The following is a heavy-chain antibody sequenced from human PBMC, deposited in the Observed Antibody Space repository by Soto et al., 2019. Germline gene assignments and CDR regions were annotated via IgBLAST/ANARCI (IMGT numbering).Heavy chain of an antibody. V-gene: IGHV1-8*01. Sequence: GASVKVSCKASGYTFTSYDINWVRQATGQGLEWMGWMNPNSGNTGYAQKFQGRVTMTRNTSISTAYMELSSLRSEDTAVYYCARGAWGEIAVAGRPYGMDVWGQGTTVTVS. CDR1: GYTFTSYD. D-gene: IGHD6-19*01. CDR3: ARGAWGEIAVAGRPYGMDV. CDR2: MNPNSGNT. J-gene: IGHJ6*02.